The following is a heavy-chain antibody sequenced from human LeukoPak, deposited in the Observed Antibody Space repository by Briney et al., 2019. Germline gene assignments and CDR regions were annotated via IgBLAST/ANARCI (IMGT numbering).Heavy chain of an antibody. D-gene: IGHD6-19*01. Sequence: GGSLRLSCAASGFTFSSHAMSWVRQAPGKGLEWVSVISGSGGSTYYADSVQGRFTISRDNSKNTLYLQMSSLRAEDTALYYCAKVWAQYYFDYWGQGTLVTVSS. CDR3: AKVWAQYYFDY. V-gene: IGHV3-23*01. CDR2: ISGSGGST. CDR1: GFTFSSHA. J-gene: IGHJ4*02.